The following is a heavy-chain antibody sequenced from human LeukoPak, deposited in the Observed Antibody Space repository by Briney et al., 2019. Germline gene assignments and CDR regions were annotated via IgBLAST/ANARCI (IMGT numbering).Heavy chain of an antibody. Sequence: PGGSLRLSCAASGFIFSSYWMHWVRQARGRGLVGVSRINSDGSSTSYADSVKGRFTISRDNAKNTLYLQMNSLRAEDTAVYYCARETIGVANFDYWGQGTLVTVSS. CDR2: INSDGSST. CDR3: ARETIGVANFDY. CDR1: GFIFSSYW. D-gene: IGHD3-3*01. V-gene: IGHV3-74*01. J-gene: IGHJ4*02.